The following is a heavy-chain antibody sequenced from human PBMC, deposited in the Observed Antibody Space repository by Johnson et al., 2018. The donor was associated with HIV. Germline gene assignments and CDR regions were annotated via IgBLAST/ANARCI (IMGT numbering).Heavy chain of an antibody. Sequence: VQLVESGGGVVRPGGSLRLSCAASGFTFDDYGMSWVRQAPGNGLEWVSVIYSGGSTYYADSVKGRFSISIDNSKNTLYLQMTSLRAEDTAVYYCARSDSYYGSGSYPYAFDIWGQGTMVTVSS. D-gene: IGHD3-10*01. CDR2: IYSGGST. V-gene: IGHV3-66*01. J-gene: IGHJ3*02. CDR3: ARSDSYYGSGSYPYAFDI. CDR1: GFTFDDYG.